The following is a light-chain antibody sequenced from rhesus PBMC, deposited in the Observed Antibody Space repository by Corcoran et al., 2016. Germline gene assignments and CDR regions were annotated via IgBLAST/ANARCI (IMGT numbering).Light chain of an antibody. Sequence: DIQMTQSPSSLSASAGDRVTITCRASQGISTYLNWYQQKPGKAPKRLIYAASSLESGVPSRFSGSGSGTEFTLSFSSLQPEDFATYYCLQYNTNPYSFGQGTKVELK. CDR2: AAS. CDR3: LQYNTNPYS. V-gene: IGKV1-43*01. J-gene: IGKJ2*01. CDR1: QGISTY.